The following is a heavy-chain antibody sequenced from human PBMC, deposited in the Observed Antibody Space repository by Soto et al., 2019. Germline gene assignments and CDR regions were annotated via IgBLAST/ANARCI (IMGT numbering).Heavy chain of an antibody. J-gene: IGHJ4*02. V-gene: IGHV1-3*01. CDR1: GYTFTSYD. CDR3: VVSRGWWAFYY. Sequence: GASVKVSCKASGYTFTSYDMHWVRQAPGQRLEWMGRINVINGNAYYSQRFQGRATFTRDTSASTGYMELSSLISGDTAVYYCVVSRGWWAFYYCGQGPVVTVYS. CDR2: INVINGNA. D-gene: IGHD6-19*01.